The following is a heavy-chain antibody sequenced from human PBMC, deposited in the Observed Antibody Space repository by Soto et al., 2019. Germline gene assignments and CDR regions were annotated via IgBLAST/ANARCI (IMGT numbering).Heavy chain of an antibody. CDR2: IDPSDSYT. V-gene: IGHV5-10-1*01. D-gene: IGHD3-10*01. CDR3: ARKVAAPGSSNWFDP. CDR1: GYSFTSYW. J-gene: IGHJ5*02. Sequence: ESLKISCKGSGYSFTSYWISWVRQMPGKGLEWMGRIDPSDSYTNYSPSFQGHVTISADKSISTAYLQWSSLKASDTAMYYCARKVAAPGSSNWFDPWGQGTMVTVSS.